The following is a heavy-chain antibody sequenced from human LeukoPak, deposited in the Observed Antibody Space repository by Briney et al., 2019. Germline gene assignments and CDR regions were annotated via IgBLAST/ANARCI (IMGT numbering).Heavy chain of an antibody. J-gene: IGHJ3*02. CDR2: ISWNSGSI. Sequence: GGSLRLSCAASGFTFDDYAMHWVRQAPGKGLEWVSGISWNSGSIGYADSVKGRFTISRDNAKNSLYLQMNSLRVEDTAVHYCARSRGEYYYDTSGPDAFDIWGQGTMVTVSS. D-gene: IGHD3-22*01. CDR3: ARSRGEYYYDTSGPDAFDI. V-gene: IGHV3-9*01. CDR1: GFTFDDYA.